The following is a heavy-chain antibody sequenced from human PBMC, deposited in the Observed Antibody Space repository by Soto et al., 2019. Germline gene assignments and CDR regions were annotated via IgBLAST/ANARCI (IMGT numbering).Heavy chain of an antibody. Sequence: QVQLVESGGGVVQPGRSLRLSCAASGFTFSSYGMHWVRQAPGKGLEWVAVISYDGSNKYYADSVKGRFTISRDNSKNTLYLQMNSLRAEDTAVYYCAKDRSYCSSSSCQYYYFDYWGQGTLVTVSS. CDR2: ISYDGSNK. D-gene: IGHD2-2*01. J-gene: IGHJ4*02. V-gene: IGHV3-30*18. CDR3: AKDRSYCSSSSCQYYYFDY. CDR1: GFTFSSYG.